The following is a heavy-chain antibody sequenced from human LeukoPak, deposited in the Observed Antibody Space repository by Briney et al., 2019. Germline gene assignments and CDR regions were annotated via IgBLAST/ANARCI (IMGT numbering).Heavy chain of an antibody. V-gene: IGHV3-7*03. J-gene: IGHJ4*02. D-gene: IGHD1-26*01. Sequence: GGSLRLSCAASGFTFSSYWMSWVRQAPGKGLEWVANIKQDGSEKYYVDSVKGRFTISRDNSKNTVYLQMYGLGAEDMAVYYCAKEGVGAIRYFDCWGQGTLVTVSS. CDR2: IKQDGSEK. CDR1: GFTFSSYW. CDR3: AKEGVGAIRYFDC.